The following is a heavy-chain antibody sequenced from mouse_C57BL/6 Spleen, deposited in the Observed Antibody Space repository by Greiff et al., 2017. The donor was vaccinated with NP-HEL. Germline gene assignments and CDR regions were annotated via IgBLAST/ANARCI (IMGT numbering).Heavy chain of an antibody. CDR2: IDPSDSYT. J-gene: IGHJ2*01. D-gene: IGHD2-3*01. Sequence: VQLQQSGAELVKPGASVKLSCKASGYTFTSYWMQWVKQRPGQGLEWIGEIDPSDSYTNYNQKFKGKATLTVDTSSSTAYMQLSSLTSEDSAVYYCARYDGDYWGQGTTLTVSS. V-gene: IGHV1-50*01. CDR1: GYTFTSYW. CDR3: ARYDGDY.